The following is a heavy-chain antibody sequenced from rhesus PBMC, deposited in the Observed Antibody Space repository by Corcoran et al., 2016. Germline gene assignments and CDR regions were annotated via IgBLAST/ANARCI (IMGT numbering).Heavy chain of an antibody. CDR2: IYCNSAST. Sequence: QVQLQQWGEGLVKPSETLSLTCAVYGGSISGYYYWSWIRQPPGKGLEWIGYIYCNSASTNYNPALKNRVTISKDTSKNQFSLKLSSVTAADTAVYYCARDSSGYCSGGVCYGFDYWGQGVLVTVSS. CDR1: GGSISGYYY. CDR3: ARDSSGYCSGGVCYGFDY. D-gene: IGHD2-8*01. V-gene: IGHV4-73*01. J-gene: IGHJ4*01.